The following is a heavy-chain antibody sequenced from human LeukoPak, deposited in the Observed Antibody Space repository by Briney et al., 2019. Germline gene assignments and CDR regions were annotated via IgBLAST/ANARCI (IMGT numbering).Heavy chain of an antibody. D-gene: IGHD2-21*02. V-gene: IGHV1-69*13. Sequence: GASVKVSCKASGGTFSSYAISWVRQAPGQGLEWMGGIIPIFGTANYAQKFQGRVTITADESTSTAYMELSSLRSEDTAVCYCASAGGAYCGGDCYSLLAFDIWGQGTMVTVSS. CDR1: GGTFSSYA. CDR2: IIPIFGTA. J-gene: IGHJ3*02. CDR3: ASAGGAYCGGDCYSLLAFDI.